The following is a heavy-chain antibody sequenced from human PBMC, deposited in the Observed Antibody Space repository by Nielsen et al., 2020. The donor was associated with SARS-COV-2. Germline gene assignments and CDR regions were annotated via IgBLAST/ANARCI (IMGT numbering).Heavy chain of an antibody. CDR2: ISSSSSTI. CDR3: ARDSSGWYALTTYYYYGMDV. Sequence: WIRHPPGKGLEWVSYISSSSSTIYYADSVKGRFTISRDNAKNSLYLQMNSLRAEDTAVYYCARDSSGWYALTTYYYYGMDVWGQGTTVTVSS. V-gene: IGHV3-48*01. D-gene: IGHD6-19*01. J-gene: IGHJ6*02.